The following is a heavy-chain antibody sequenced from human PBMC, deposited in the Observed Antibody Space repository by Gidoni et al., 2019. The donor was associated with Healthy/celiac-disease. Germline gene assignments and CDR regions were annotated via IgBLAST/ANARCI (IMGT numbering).Heavy chain of an antibody. CDR1: GFTFSSYS. CDR3: ARGVSGRYYKTVDY. Sequence: EVQLVESGGGLVKPGGSLRLSCAASGFTFSSYSMNWVRQAPGKGLEWVSSISSSSSYIYYADSVKGRFTISRDNAKNSLYLQMNSLRAEDTAVYYCARGVSGRYYKTVDYWGQVTLVTVSS. D-gene: IGHD1-26*01. V-gene: IGHV3-21*01. CDR2: ISSSSSYI. J-gene: IGHJ4*02.